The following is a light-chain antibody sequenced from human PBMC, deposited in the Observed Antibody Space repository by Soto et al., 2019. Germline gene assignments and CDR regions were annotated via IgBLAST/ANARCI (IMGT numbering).Light chain of an antibody. CDR3: CSYAGRSTYV. Sequence: QSVLTQPASVSGSPGQSITISCTGTSSDVGSYNLVSWYQQYPGKAPKLMIYEGSKRPSGVSNRFSGSKSGNTASLTVSGPQADDEADYYCCSYAGRSTYVFGTGTKVTVL. V-gene: IGLV2-23*01. CDR2: EGS. CDR1: SSDVGSYNL. J-gene: IGLJ1*01.